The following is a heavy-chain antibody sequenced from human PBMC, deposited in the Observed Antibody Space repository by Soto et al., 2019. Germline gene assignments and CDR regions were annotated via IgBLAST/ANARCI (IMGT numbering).Heavy chain of an antibody. CDR2: IVVGSGNT. Sequence: SVKVSCKASGFTFTSSAMQCVRQARGQRLEWIGWIVVGSGNTNYAQKFQERVTITRDMSTSTAYMELSSLRSEDTAVYYCAAGSIAVAGTSAFDIWGQGTMVTVSS. V-gene: IGHV1-58*02. D-gene: IGHD6-19*01. CDR3: AAGSIAVAGTSAFDI. CDR1: GFTFTSSA. J-gene: IGHJ3*02.